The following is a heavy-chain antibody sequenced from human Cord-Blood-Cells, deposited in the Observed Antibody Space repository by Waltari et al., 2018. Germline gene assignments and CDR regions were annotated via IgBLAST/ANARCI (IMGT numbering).Heavy chain of an antibody. CDR3: ARPYSSSWYYFDY. Sequence: QLQLQESGPGLVKPSEPLSLTCTVSGGSISSSSYYWGWIRQPPGKGLEWIGSIYYSGSTYYNPSLKSRVTISVDTSKNQFSLKLSSVTAADTAVYYCARPYSSSWYYFDYWGQGTLVTVSS. V-gene: IGHV4-39*01. CDR1: GGSISSSSYY. CDR2: IYYSGST. J-gene: IGHJ4*02. D-gene: IGHD6-13*01.